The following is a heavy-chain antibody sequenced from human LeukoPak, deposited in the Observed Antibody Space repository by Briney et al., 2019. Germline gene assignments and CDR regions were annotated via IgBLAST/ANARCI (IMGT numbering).Heavy chain of an antibody. CDR2: ISSSGSNI. CDR1: GFTFSSYE. V-gene: IGHV3-48*03. CDR3: AKVVRRATVYDAFDI. J-gene: IGHJ3*02. D-gene: IGHD2-8*01. Sequence: PGGSLRLSCAASGFTFSSYEMNWVRQAPGKGLEWVSYISSSGSNIYYADSVKGRFTISRDNSKNSLYLQMNSLRTEDTALNYCAKVVRRATVYDAFDIWGQGTMVTVSS.